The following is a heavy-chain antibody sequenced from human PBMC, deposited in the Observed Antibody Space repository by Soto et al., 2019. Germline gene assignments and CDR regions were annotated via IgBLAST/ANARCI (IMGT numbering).Heavy chain of an antibody. V-gene: IGHV3-7*01. CDR3: ARVEGGYCSGGSCSTFDY. CDR2: IKQDGSEK. Sequence: GGSLRLSCAASGFTFSSYWMSWVRQAPGKGLEWVANIKQDGSEKYYVDSVKGRFTISRDNAKNSLYLQMNSLRAEDTAVYYCARVEGGYCSGGSCSTFDYWGQGTLVTVSS. CDR1: GFTFSSYW. J-gene: IGHJ4*02. D-gene: IGHD2-15*01.